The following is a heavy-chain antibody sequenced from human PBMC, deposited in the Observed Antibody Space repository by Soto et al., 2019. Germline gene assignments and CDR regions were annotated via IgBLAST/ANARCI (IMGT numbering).Heavy chain of an antibody. CDR2: ISGSGGST. CDR1: GFTFSSYA. V-gene: IGHV3-23*01. Sequence: PGGSLRLSCAASGFTFSSYAMSWVRQAPGKGLEWVSAISGSGGSTYYADSVKGRFTISRDNSKNTLYLQMNSLRAEDTAVYYCAKGGIAVAGPVSYRAFDIWGQGTMVTVSS. D-gene: IGHD6-19*01. J-gene: IGHJ3*02. CDR3: AKGGIAVAGPVSYRAFDI.